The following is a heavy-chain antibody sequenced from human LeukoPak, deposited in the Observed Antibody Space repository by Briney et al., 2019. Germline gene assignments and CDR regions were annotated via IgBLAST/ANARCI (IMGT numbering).Heavy chain of an antibody. CDR3: ASRENNYGLGD. Sequence: GGSLRLSCAASGLTFSSYAMSWVRQAPGKGLDWVSTISGTGGSTYYGDSVRGRFTISRDNSKNTLYLQMNSLRAEDTAVYFCASRENNYGLGDWGQGTLVTVSS. D-gene: IGHD3-10*01. CDR2: ISGTGGST. V-gene: IGHV3-23*01. CDR1: GLTFSSYA. J-gene: IGHJ1*01.